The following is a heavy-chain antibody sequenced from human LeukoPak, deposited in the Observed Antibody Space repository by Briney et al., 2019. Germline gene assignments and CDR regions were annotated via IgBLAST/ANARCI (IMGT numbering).Heavy chain of an antibody. Sequence: GGSLRLSCAASGFTFSDYYMSWIRQAPGKGLEWVSAISGSGGSTYYADSVKGRFTISRDNSKNTLYLQMNSLRAEDTAVYYCAKAKAPYYYGSGSAHCFDYWGQGTLVTVSS. CDR1: GFTFSDYY. CDR3: AKAKAPYYYGSGSAHCFDY. J-gene: IGHJ4*02. V-gene: IGHV3-23*01. D-gene: IGHD3-10*01. CDR2: ISGSGGST.